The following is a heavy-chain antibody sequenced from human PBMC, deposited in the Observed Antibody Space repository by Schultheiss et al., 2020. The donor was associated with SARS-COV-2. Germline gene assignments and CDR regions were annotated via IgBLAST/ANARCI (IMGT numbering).Heavy chain of an antibody. CDR1: GGSLTSGDY. J-gene: IGHJ6*02. CDR2: IYDNGST. D-gene: IGHD5-24*01. Sequence: SETLSLTCTVSGGSLTSGDYWTWIRQHPGKGLEWSGCIYDNGSTNYNSSLKSRVTISVDTSKNQFSLKLSSVTAADTAVYYCARDMADYYYGMDVWGQGTTVTVSS. V-gene: IGHV4-38-2*02. CDR3: ARDMADYYYGMDV.